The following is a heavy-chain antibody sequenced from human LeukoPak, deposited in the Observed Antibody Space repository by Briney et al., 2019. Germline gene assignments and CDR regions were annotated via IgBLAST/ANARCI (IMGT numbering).Heavy chain of an antibody. Sequence: GGSLRLSCTTSGFTFSSYAMSWVRQAPGKGVEWVSSISISVDSTYYADSVKGRFTVSRDNSKNTLYLQMNSLRAEDTAVYYCAKWGLRYFDYWGQGTLVTVSS. J-gene: IGHJ4*02. D-gene: IGHD3-16*01. CDR1: GFTFSSYA. V-gene: IGHV3-23*01. CDR3: AKWGLRYFDY. CDR2: ISISVDST.